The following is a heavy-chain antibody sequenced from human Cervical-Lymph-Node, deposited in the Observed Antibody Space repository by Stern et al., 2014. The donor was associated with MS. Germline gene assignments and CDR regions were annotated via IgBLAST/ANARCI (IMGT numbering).Heavy chain of an antibody. CDR1: RFTFDDYA. D-gene: IGHD5-24*01. Sequence: EVQLVESGGGLVQPGRSLRLSCAASRFTFDDYAMHWVRQAPGKGLEWVSGISWNTGTIGYVDSVKVRFTISRDNAKNSLYLQMNSLRAEDTALYYCVKDNGRRDGYNWGVFDYWGQGTLVTVSS. CDR2: ISWNTGTI. J-gene: IGHJ4*02. V-gene: IGHV3-9*01. CDR3: VKDNGRRDGYNWGVFDY.